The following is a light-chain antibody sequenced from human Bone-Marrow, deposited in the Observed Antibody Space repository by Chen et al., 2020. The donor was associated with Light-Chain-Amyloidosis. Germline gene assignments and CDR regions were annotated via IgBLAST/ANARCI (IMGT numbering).Light chain of an antibody. V-gene: IGLV3-21*02. CDR2: DDS. Sequence: SYVLTQPTSVSVAPGQTATIPFGGNNIGPTSLHCYQQTPGPVPLLVVYDDSDRPSGIPGRLSGSNSGNTATLTISRIEAGDEADYYCQVWDRSSDRPVFGGGTKLTVL. CDR1: NIGPTS. CDR3: QVWDRSSDRPV. J-gene: IGLJ3*02.